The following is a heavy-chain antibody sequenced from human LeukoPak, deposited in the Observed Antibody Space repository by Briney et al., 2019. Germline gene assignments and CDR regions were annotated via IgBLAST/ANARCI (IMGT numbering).Heavy chain of an antibody. Sequence: GGSLRLSCAASGFTFSSYAMSWVRQAPGKGLEWVSAISGSGGSTYYGASVKGRFTISRDNSKNTLYLQMNSLRAEDTAVYYCANILPGTAMVLSLDYWGQGTLVTVSS. CDR2: ISGSGGST. CDR1: GFTFSSYA. CDR3: ANILPGTAMVLSLDY. D-gene: IGHD5-18*01. J-gene: IGHJ4*02. V-gene: IGHV3-23*01.